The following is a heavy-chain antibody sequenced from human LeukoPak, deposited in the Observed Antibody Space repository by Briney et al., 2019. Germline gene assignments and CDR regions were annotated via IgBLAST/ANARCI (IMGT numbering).Heavy chain of an antibody. CDR3: ARGGEYGDYVAYYYYMDV. Sequence: SETLSLTCAVYGGSFSGYYWSWIRQPPGKGLEWIGEINHSGSTYYNPSLKSRVTISVDTSKNQFSLKLSSVTAADTAVYYCARGGEYGDYVAYYYYMDVWGKGTTVTVSS. J-gene: IGHJ6*03. CDR2: INHSGST. CDR1: GGSFSGYY. V-gene: IGHV4-34*01. D-gene: IGHD4-17*01.